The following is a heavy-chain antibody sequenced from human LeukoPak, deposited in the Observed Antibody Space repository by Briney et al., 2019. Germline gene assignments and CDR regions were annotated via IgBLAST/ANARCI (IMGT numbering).Heavy chain of an antibody. D-gene: IGHD3-10*01. V-gene: IGHV4-4*07. CDR1: GGSISSYY. Sequence: SETLSLTCTVCGGSISSYYWSWIRQPAGKGLEWIGRIYTSGSTYYNPSLKSRVTMSVDTSKNQFSLKLSSVTAADTAVYYCARWGFGTQHAFDIWGQGTMVTVSS. J-gene: IGHJ3*02. CDR3: ARWGFGTQHAFDI. CDR2: IYTSGST.